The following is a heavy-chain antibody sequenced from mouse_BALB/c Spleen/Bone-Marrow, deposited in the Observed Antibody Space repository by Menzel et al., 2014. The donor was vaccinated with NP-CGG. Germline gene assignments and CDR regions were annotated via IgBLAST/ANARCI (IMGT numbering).Heavy chain of an antibody. CDR2: ILPGSGNT. CDR3: TRQGFAC. V-gene: IGHV1-9*01. Sequence: VQLQQSGAELVKLVESGASVKISCKATGYTFSSYWIEWVKQRPGHGLEWIGEILPGSGNTHYNEKFKGKATFTADTSSNTAYMQLSSLTSEDSAVYYCTRQGFACWGQGTLVTVSA. CDR1: GYTFSSYW. J-gene: IGHJ3*01.